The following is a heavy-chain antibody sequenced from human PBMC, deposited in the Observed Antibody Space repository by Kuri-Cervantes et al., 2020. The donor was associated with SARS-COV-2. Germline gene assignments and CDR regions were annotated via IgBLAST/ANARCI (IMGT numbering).Heavy chain of an antibody. D-gene: IGHD3-10*01. CDR3: ATEYYYAPGSPDASDI. V-gene: IGHV4-59*01. J-gene: IGHJ3*02. CDR1: GGSISSYY. Sequence: SETLSLTCTVSGGSISSYYWSWIRQPPGKGLEWIGYIYYSGSTNYNPSLKSRVTISVDTSKNQFSLKLSSVTAADTAVHYCATEYYYAPGSPDASDIWGQGTMVTVSS. CDR2: IYYSGST.